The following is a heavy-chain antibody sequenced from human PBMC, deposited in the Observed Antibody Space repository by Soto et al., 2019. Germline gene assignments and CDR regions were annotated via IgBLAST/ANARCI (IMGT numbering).Heavy chain of an antibody. D-gene: IGHD6-6*01. CDR1: GGSFSSYY. Sequence: QVLLQQWGAGLLKPSETLSLTCAVYGGSFSSYYWSWIRQPPGKGLEWIGEINHSGSTNYNPSLKSRVTISVDTSKSQFSLKLSSVTAVDTAVYYCARTSKFDYWGQGTLVTVSS. CDR3: ARTSKFDY. CDR2: INHSGST. J-gene: IGHJ4*02. V-gene: IGHV4-34*01.